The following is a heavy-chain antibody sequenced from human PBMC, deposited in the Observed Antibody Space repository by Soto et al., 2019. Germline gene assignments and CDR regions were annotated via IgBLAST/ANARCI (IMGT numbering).Heavy chain of an antibody. D-gene: IGHD6-13*01. CDR3: ARVKEWQQLASYYFDY. CDR1: GGTFSRYA. CDR2: IIPIFGTA. Sequence: ASVKVSCKASGGTFSRYAISWVRQAPGQGLEWMGGIIPIFGTANYAQKFQGRVTITADESTSTAYMELSSLRSEDTAVYYCARVKEWQQLASYYFDYWGQGTLVTVSS. J-gene: IGHJ4*02. V-gene: IGHV1-69*13.